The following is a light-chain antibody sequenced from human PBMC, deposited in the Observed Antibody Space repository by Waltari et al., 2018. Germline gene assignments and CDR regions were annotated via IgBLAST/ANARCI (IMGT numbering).Light chain of an antibody. J-gene: IGLJ2*01. CDR2: DVN. CDR3: SSYSTSSSLIL. V-gene: IGLV2-14*03. Sequence: QSALSQPASVSGSAGQSITISCTGASSDVGGHDYVSWYQQHPGKAPKLIIRDVNNRPSGVSNRFSGSKSGNTASLTISGLQAEDEADYYCSSYSTSSSLILFGEGTKVTVL. CDR1: SSDVGGHDY.